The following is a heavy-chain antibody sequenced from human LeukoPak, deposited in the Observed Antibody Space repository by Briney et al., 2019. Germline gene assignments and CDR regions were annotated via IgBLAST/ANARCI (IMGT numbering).Heavy chain of an antibody. CDR1: GFTFSSYS. CDR3: ARIAVAGLVLEY. D-gene: IGHD6-19*01. V-gene: IGHV3-21*01. CDR2: ISSSSSYI. J-gene: IGHJ4*02. Sequence: GGSLRLSCAASGFTFSSYSMNWVRQAPGKGLEWVSSISSSSSYIYYADSVKGRFTISRDNAKNSLYLQMNSLRAEDTAVYYCARIAVAGLVLEYWGQGPWSPSPQ.